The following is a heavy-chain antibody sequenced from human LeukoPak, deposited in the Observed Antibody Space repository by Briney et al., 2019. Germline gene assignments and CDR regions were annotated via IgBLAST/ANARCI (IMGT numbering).Heavy chain of an antibody. Sequence: PSETLSLTCTVSGGSISSSSYYWGWIRQPPGKGLEWIGSIYYSGNTYYNPSLKSRVTISVDTSKNQFSLKLSSVTAADTAVYYCAGEGYSSSWYAFDIWGQGTMVTVSS. CDR3: AGEGYSSSWYAFDI. CDR1: GGSISSSSYY. V-gene: IGHV4-39*01. D-gene: IGHD6-13*01. CDR2: IYYSGNT. J-gene: IGHJ3*02.